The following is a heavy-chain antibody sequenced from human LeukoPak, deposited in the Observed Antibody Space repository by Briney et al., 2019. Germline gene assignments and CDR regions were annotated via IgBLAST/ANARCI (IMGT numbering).Heavy chain of an antibody. J-gene: IGHJ4*02. Sequence: GGSLRLSCAASGFTFSNYAMNWVRQAPGKGLEWVAVIWYDGSNKYYADSVKGRFTISRDNSKYTLYLQMNSLRAEDTAVYYCARDRIVGATVFDYWGQGTLVTVSS. CDR1: GFTFSNYA. V-gene: IGHV3-33*08. CDR3: ARDRIVGATVFDY. CDR2: IWYDGSNK. D-gene: IGHD1-26*01.